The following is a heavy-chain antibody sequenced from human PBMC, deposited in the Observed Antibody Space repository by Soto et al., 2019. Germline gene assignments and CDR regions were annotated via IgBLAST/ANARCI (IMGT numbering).Heavy chain of an antibody. CDR1: GGTFSSYA. J-gene: IGHJ5*02. V-gene: IGHV1-69*13. D-gene: IGHD6-19*01. Sequence: SVKVSCKASGGTFSSYAISWVRQAPGQGLEWMGGIIPIFGTANYAQKFQGRVTITADESTSTAYMELSSLRSEDTAVYYCASMVAVAGNPLETGEYNWFDPWGQGTLVTSPQ. CDR2: IIPIFGTA. CDR3: ASMVAVAGNPLETGEYNWFDP.